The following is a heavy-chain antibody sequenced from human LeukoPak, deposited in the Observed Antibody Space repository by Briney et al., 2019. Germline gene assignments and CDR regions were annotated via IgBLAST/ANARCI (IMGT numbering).Heavy chain of an antibody. CDR2: ISAYNGNT. D-gene: IGHD3-22*01. CDR3: ARDSLPNYYYDSRGYYYVY. V-gene: IGHV1-18*01. J-gene: IGHJ4*02. CDR1: GYTFTSYG. Sequence: ASVKVSCKASGYTFTSYGISWVRQAPGQGLEWMGWISAYNGNTNYAQKLQGRVTMTTDTSTSTAYMELRSLRSDDTAVYYCARDSLPNYYYDSRGYYYVYWGQGTLVTVSS.